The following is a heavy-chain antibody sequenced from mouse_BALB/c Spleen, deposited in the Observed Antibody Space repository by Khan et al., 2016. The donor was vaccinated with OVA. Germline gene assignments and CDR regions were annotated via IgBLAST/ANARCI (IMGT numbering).Heavy chain of an antibody. CDR2: ISYGGST. CDR3: ARKNYYGYAMDY. D-gene: IGHD1-1*01. CDR1: GYSITSDYA. Sequence: EVELVESGPGLAKPSQSLSLTCTVTGYSITSDYAWDWIRQFPGNKLEWMGYISYGGSTSYNPSLKSRISITRDTSKNQFFLQLNSVTTEDTATYYCARKNYYGYAMDYWGQGTSVTVSS. J-gene: IGHJ4*01. V-gene: IGHV3-2*02.